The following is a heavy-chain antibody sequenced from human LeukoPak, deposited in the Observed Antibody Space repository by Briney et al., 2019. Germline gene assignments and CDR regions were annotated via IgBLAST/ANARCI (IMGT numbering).Heavy chain of an antibody. CDR3: ARDSAWAFDI. J-gene: IGHJ3*02. V-gene: IGHV3-48*02. CDR1: GFTFSSYS. Sequence: PGGSLRLSCAASGFTFSSYSMNWVRQAPGKGLEWVSYISISSSTIYYADSVKGRFTISRDNAKNSLSLQMNSLRDEDTAVYYCARDSAWAFDIWGQGTMVTVSS. D-gene: IGHD1-26*01. CDR2: ISISSSTI.